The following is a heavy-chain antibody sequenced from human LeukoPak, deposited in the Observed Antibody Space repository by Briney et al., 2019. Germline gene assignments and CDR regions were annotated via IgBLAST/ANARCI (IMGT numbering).Heavy chain of an antibody. Sequence: GGSLRLSCAASGFTFSSYWMSWVRQAPGKGLEWVANIKQDGSEKYYVDSVKGRFTISRDNAKNSPYLQMNSLRAVDTAVYYCARDGPNQWIQLWTGVYYYYGMDVWGQGTTVTVSS. CDR2: IKQDGSEK. CDR3: ARDGPNQWIQLWTGVYYYYGMDV. D-gene: IGHD5-18*01. CDR1: GFTFSSYW. J-gene: IGHJ6*02. V-gene: IGHV3-7*01.